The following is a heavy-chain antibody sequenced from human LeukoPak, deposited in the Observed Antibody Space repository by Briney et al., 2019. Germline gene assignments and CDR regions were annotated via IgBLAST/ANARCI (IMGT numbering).Heavy chain of an antibody. CDR2: IRSNAEGGTP. Sequence: EGSLRLSCAASRFIFSSAWMSWVRQAPGKGLEWVGRIRSNAEGGTPDYAAPVKGRFTISRDDSKNILYLQMNSLKSEDTAVYYCAALDLWGRGTLVTVSS. CDR3: AALDL. CDR1: RFIFSSAW. J-gene: IGHJ2*01. V-gene: IGHV3-15*01.